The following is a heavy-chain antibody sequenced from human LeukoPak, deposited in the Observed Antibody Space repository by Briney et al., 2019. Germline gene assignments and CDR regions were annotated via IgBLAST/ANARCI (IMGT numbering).Heavy chain of an antibody. D-gene: IGHD3-22*01. Sequence: GGSLRLSCVASGFTFKNYGMHWVRQAPGKGLEWVSVIYSGGSTYYADSVKGRFTISRDNSKNTLYLQMNSLRAEDTAVYYCARDYYYDSSGYYGPSYDAFDIWGQGTMVTVSS. CDR1: GFTFKNYG. CDR3: ARDYYYDSSGYYGPSYDAFDI. CDR2: IYSGGST. V-gene: IGHV3-NL1*01. J-gene: IGHJ3*02.